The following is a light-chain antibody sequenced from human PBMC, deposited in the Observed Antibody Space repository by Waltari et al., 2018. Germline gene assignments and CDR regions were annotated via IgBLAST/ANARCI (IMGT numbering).Light chain of an antibody. V-gene: IGLV4-69*01. CDR3: QTGGHGAWV. J-gene: IGLJ3*02. CDR2: VNSDGSH. Sequence: QLVLTQSPSASASLGASVKLTCTLSSGHSRNVIPWLQQRPETGPRYLMKVNSDGSHTKGDEIPDRFSGSSSGAERYLTISNLQSEDEADYFCQTGGHGAWVFGGGTTLTVL. CDR1: SGHSRNV.